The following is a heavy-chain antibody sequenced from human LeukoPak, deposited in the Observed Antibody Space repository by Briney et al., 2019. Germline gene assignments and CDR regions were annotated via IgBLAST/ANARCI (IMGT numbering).Heavy chain of an antibody. Sequence: GGSLRLSCAASGFTFSSYSMNWVRQAPGKGLEWASSISSSSSYIYYADSVKGRFTISRDNAKNSLYLQMNSLRAEDTAVYYCATSGWSNFDYWGQGTLVTVSS. CDR1: GFTFSSYS. J-gene: IGHJ4*02. CDR3: ATSGWSNFDY. CDR2: ISSSSSYI. V-gene: IGHV3-21*01. D-gene: IGHD6-19*01.